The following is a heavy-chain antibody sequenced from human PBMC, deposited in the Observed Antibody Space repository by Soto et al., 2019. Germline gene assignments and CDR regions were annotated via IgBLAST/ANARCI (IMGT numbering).Heavy chain of an antibody. J-gene: IGHJ6*02. Sequence: GESLKISCKGSGYSFTSYWISWVRQMPGKGLEWMGRIDPSDSYTNYSPSFQGHVTISADKSISTAYLQWSSLKASDTAMYYCVRGSSSPDYYYGMDVWGQGTTVTVS. CDR3: VRGSSSPDYYYGMDV. CDR1: GYSFTSYW. CDR2: IDPSDSYT. V-gene: IGHV5-10-1*01. D-gene: IGHD6-6*01.